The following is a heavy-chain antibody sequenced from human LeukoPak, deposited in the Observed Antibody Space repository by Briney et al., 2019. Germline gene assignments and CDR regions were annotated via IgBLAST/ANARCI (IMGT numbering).Heavy chain of an antibody. J-gene: IGHJ4*02. CDR3: ARKRARGLDY. CDR2: ISSMGSTV. V-gene: IGHV3-48*03. D-gene: IGHD3-10*01. Sequence: GESLRLSCAVSGFTFSSYEMNWVRQAPGKGLEWISYISSMGSTVYYAESVKGRFTTSRDNASNSLYLQTNSLRAEDTAVYYCARKRARGLDYWGQGTLVTVSS. CDR1: GFTFSSYE.